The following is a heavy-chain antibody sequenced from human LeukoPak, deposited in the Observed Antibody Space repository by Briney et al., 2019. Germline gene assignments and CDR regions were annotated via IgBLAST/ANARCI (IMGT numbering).Heavy chain of an antibody. J-gene: IGHJ4*02. V-gene: IGHV4-39*01. Sequence: SETLSLTCTVSGGSITETTYFWGWIRQPPGKGLEWIGSIYYRGNTYYNPSLKSRVTLFVDTSKNKFSPKLTSVTAADTAIYYCARRKVAAEIDFWGQGTLVTVSS. D-gene: IGHD6-13*01. CDR1: GGSITETTYF. CDR3: ARRKVAAEIDF. CDR2: IYYRGNT.